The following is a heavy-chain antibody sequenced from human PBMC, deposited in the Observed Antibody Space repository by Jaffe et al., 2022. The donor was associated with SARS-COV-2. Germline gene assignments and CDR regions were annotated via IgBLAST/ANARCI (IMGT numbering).Heavy chain of an antibody. V-gene: IGHV3-11*01. CDR3: ARDNRAYSDRSGYSFDY. CDR2: ISASGSTI. Sequence: QVQLVESGGGLVKPGGSLRLSCAASGFTFRDYYMSWIRQAPGKGLEWVSYISASGSTIYYADSVKGRFTISRDNAKNSLYLQMNSLRAEDTAVYYCARDNRAYSDRSGYSFDYWGQGTLVTVSS. CDR1: GFTFRDYY. D-gene: IGHD3-22*01. J-gene: IGHJ4*02.